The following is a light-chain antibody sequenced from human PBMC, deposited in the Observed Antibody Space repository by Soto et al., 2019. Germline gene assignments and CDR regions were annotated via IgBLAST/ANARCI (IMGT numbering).Light chain of an antibody. CDR1: SSDVGGYKY. Sequence: QSALTQPASVSGSPGQSSAIYCTRTSSDVGGYKYVPWYQQHPGKDPQLWIYDVSNRPSGVSNRLSGSQSGNTASLTISGLQAEDEADYYCNSYTSRGTMLFGGGTKLTVL. CDR3: NSYTSRGTML. V-gene: IGLV2-14*01. J-gene: IGLJ2*01. CDR2: DVS.